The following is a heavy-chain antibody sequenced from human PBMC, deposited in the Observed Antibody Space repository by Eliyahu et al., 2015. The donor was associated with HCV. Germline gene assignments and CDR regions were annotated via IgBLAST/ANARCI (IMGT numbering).Heavy chain of an antibody. CDR2: INHSGST. V-gene: IGHV4-34*01. CDR3: ARMYYYDRSGYRD. CDR1: GASFSGYY. Sequence: QVQLQQWGAGXLKPSETMSLTCAVYGASFSGYYWSWIRQPPGKGLEWIGEINHSGSTNYNPSLKSRVTISVDTSKIHFSLKLSSVTAADTAVYYCARMYYYDRSGYRDWGQGTLVTVSS. D-gene: IGHD3-22*01. J-gene: IGHJ4*02.